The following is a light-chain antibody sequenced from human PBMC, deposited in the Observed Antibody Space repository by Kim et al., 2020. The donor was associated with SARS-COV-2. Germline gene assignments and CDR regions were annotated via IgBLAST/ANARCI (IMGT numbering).Light chain of an antibody. J-gene: IGKJ1*01. Sequence: EIVLTQSPGTLSLSPGERATLSCRASQSVSRSYLARYHQKPGQAPRLLIYRSSSRATGIPDRFSGSGSGRDFTLTISRLEPEDFAVYYCQQYDRSPQTFGRGTKVDIK. CDR3: QQYDRSPQT. V-gene: IGKV3-20*01. CDR1: QSVSRSY. CDR2: RSS.